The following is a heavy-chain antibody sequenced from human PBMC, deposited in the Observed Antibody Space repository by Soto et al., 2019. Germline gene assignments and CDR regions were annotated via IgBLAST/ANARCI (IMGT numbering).Heavy chain of an antibody. D-gene: IGHD2-15*01. CDR2: IGTAGDT. CDR1: GFTFSSYD. J-gene: IGHJ4*02. CDR3: ARDRDGDEDFDS. V-gene: IGHV3-13*04. Sequence: GGSLRLSCSASGFTFSSYDMHWVRQGPGKGLEWVSAIGTAGDTNYAGSVKGRFTISRENAKNSLYLQMNSLRAGDTAVYYCARDRDGDEDFDSWGQGTLVTVSS.